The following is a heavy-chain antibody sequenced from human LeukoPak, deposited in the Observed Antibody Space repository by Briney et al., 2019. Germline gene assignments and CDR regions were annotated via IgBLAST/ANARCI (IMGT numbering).Heavy chain of an antibody. J-gene: IGHJ4*02. CDR3: AKDQGYSYGYGFDY. CDR1: GFTFSSSG. V-gene: IGHV3-23*01. D-gene: IGHD5-18*01. Sequence: GGSLRLSCAASGFTFSSSGMSWVRQAPGKGLEWVSGISGSGGNTYYADSVKGRFTISRDNSKNTLYLQMTSLRAEDTAVYYCAKDQGYSYGYGFDYWGQGTLVTVSS. CDR2: ISGSGGNT.